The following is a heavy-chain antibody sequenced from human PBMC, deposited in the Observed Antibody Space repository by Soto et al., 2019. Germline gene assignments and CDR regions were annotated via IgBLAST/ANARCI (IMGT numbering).Heavy chain of an antibody. CDR3: ARGSSSWAHYMDV. CDR2: ISIDGRTT. D-gene: IGHD6-6*01. J-gene: IGHJ6*03. Sequence: EVQLVESGGGLVQPGGSLRLSCAASGFTFSNYWMHWVRQAPGKGLVWVSRISIDGRTTNYADSVRGRFTISRDNAKNTLVLQMDTLGDGDTAVYHCARGSSSWAHYMDVWGKGTTVTVSS. CDR1: GFTFSNYW. V-gene: IGHV3-74*01.